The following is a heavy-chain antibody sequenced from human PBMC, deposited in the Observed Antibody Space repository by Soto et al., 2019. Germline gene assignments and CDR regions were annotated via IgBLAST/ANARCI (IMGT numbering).Heavy chain of an antibody. CDR3: ARAHHEDYYYDSSGYYYVRYNWFAP. Sequence: SVKVSCKASGGTFSSYAISWVRQAPGQGLEWMGGIIPIFGTANYAQKFQGRVTITADESTSTAYMELSSLRSEDTAVFYCARAHHEDYYYDSSGYYYVRYNWFAPSGQGTLVLVSS. CDR1: GGTFSSYA. D-gene: IGHD3-22*01. V-gene: IGHV1-69*13. J-gene: IGHJ5*02. CDR2: IIPIFGTA.